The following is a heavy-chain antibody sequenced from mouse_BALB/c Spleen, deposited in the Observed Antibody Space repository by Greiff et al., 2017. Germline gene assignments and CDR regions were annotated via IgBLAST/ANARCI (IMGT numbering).Heavy chain of an antibody. J-gene: IGHJ4*01. V-gene: IGHV1-14*01. CDR3: ARVGRRYGPYAMDY. CDR1: GYTFTSYV. CDR2: INPYNDGT. Sequence: VQLQQSGPELVKPGASVKMSCKASGYTFTSYVMHWVKQKPGQGLEWIGYINPYNDGTKYNEKFKGKATLTSDKSSSTAYMELSSLTSEDSAVYYGARVGRRYGPYAMDYWGQGTSVTVSS. D-gene: IGHD1-2*01.